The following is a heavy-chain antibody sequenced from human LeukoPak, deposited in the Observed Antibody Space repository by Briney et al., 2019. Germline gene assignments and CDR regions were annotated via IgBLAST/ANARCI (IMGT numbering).Heavy chain of an antibody. CDR2: ISWDGGST. Sequence: PGGSLRLSCAASGFTFDDYTMHWVRQAPGKGLEWVSLISWDGGSTYYADSVKGRFTISRDNSKNSLYLQMNGLRTEDTALYYCAKETEIGYYFDYWGQGTLVTVSS. V-gene: IGHV3-43*01. J-gene: IGHJ4*02. D-gene: IGHD1-1*01. CDR3: AKETEIGYYFDY. CDR1: GFTFDDYT.